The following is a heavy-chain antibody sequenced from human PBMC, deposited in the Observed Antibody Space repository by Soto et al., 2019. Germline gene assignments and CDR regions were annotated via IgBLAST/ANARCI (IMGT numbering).Heavy chain of an antibody. V-gene: IGHV3-23*01. D-gene: IGHD2-21*01. Sequence: GGSLRLSCAASGFTFSSFAVTWVRQAPGKGLEWVSAISGSGGSTYNADSVKGRFTISRDNSKNTLYLQMNSLRAEDTAVYYCAKGGGDQRWYYYGMDFWGQGTTVTVSS. CDR3: AKGGGDQRWYYYGMDF. CDR2: ISGSGGST. J-gene: IGHJ6*02. CDR1: GFTFSSFA.